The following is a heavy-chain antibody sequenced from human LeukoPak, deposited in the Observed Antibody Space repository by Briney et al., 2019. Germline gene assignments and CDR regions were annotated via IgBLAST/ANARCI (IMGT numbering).Heavy chain of an antibody. V-gene: IGHV4-34*01. CDR2: INHSGST. Sequence: SETLSLTCAVYGGSFSGYYWSWIRQPPGKGLEWIGEINHSGSTNYNPSLKSRVTISVDTSKNQFSLKLSSVTAADTAVYYCARGLSRQWLVMGYFQHWGQGTLVTVSS. D-gene: IGHD6-19*01. CDR1: GGSFSGYY. CDR3: ARGLSRQWLVMGYFQH. J-gene: IGHJ1*01.